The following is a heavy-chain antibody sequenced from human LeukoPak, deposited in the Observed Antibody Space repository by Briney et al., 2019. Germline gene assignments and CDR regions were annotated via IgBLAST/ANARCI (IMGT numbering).Heavy chain of an antibody. CDR2: INPSSGGT. V-gene: IGHV1-2*02. Sequence: ASVKVSCKASGYTFTGYYMHWVRQAPGQGLEWMGWINPSSGGTNYAQKFQGRVTMTRDTSISTAYMELSRLRSDDTAVYYCAREPPSYSSSRGDYWGQGTLVTVSS. CDR3: AREPPSYSSSRGDY. CDR1: GYTFTGYY. J-gene: IGHJ4*02. D-gene: IGHD6-13*01.